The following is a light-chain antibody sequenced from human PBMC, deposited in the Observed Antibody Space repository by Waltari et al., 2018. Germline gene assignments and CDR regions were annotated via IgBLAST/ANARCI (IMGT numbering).Light chain of an antibody. CDR3: QQYYTSPRT. CDR2: WAS. Sequence: DIVMTQSPDSLAVSLGERATLHCKSSPNVLYSSNNRNYLGWYQHKPGQPPKLLIYWASTRESGVPDRFSGSGSGTDFTLTISSLQAEDVAVYYCQQYYTSPRTFGQGTKVEIK. CDR1: PNVLYSSNNRNY. V-gene: IGKV4-1*01. J-gene: IGKJ1*01.